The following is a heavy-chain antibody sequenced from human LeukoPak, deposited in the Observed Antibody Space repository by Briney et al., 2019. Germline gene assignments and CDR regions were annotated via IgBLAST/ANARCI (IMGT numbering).Heavy chain of an antibody. V-gene: IGHV1-18*01. CDR1: GYTFTSYG. CDR3: ARELPPDYSTHYGMDV. J-gene: IGHJ6*02. D-gene: IGHD6-13*01. CDR2: ISAYNGNT. Sequence: GASVKVSCKASGYTFTSYGISGVRQAPGQGLEWMGWISAYNGNTNYAQKLQGRVTMTTDTSTSTAYMELRSLRSDDTAVYYCARELPPDYSTHYGMDVWGQGTTVTVSS.